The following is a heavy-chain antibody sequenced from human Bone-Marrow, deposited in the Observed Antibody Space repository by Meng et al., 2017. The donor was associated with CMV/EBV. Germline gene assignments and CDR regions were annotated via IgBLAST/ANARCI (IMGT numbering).Heavy chain of an antibody. D-gene: IGHD6-13*01. CDR2: IYTSGST. V-gene: IGHV4-4*07. Sequence: SETLSLTCTVSGGSISSYYWSWIRQPAGKGLEWIGRIYTSGSTNYNHSLKSRVTMSGDTSKNQLSQKLSSVTAADTAVYYCARGRNFFAARSIAALDYWGQGTLVTVSS. J-gene: IGHJ4*02. CDR3: ARGRNFFAARSIAALDY. CDR1: GGSISSYY.